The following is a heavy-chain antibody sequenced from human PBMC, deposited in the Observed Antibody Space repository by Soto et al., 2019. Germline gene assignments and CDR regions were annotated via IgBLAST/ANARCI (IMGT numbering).Heavy chain of an antibody. D-gene: IGHD1-7*01. J-gene: IGHJ4*02. Sequence: GGALRLSCSASGFTFSSYGMHWVRQAPGKGLEWVAVISYDGSNKYYADSVKGRFTISRDNSKNTLYLQMTSLRAEDTAVYYCAKVSWNSFFDYWGQGTLVTVSS. CDR1: GFTFSSYG. V-gene: IGHV3-30*18. CDR3: AKVSWNSFFDY. CDR2: ISYDGSNK.